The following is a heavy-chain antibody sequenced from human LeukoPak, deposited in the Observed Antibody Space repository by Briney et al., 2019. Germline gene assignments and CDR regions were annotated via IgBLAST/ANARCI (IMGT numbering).Heavy chain of an antibody. CDR2: IIPILGIA. CDR1: GYTFTSYD. V-gene: IGHV1-69*04. CDR3: ARGVKTYSSSSPRTLFDY. J-gene: IGHJ4*02. D-gene: IGHD6-6*01. Sequence: ASVKVSCKASGYTFTSYDINWVRQATGQGLEWMGRIIPILGIANYAQKFQGRVTITADKSTSTAYMELSSLRSEDTAVYYCARGVKTYSSSSPRTLFDYWGQGTLVTVSS.